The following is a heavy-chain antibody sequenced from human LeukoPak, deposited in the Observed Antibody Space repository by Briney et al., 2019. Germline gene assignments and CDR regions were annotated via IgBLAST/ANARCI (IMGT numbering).Heavy chain of an antibody. CDR2: IYSSGST. CDR3: AREWRY. J-gene: IGHJ4*02. CDR1: GDSISFYY. Sequence: PSETLSLTCTVSGDSISFYYWNWIRQPAGKGLQWIGRIYSSGSTNYNPSLKSRVTISLDKSKNQFSLRLTSVTAADTAVYYCAREWRYWGQGTLVTVSS. V-gene: IGHV4-4*07. D-gene: IGHD3-3*01.